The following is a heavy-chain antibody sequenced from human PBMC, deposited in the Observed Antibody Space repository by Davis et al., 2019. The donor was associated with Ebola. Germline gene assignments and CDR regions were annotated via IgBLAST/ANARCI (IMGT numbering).Heavy chain of an antibody. CDR2: MCYSRNT. CDR3: TTDYSDLVVVPTAK. D-gene: IGHD2-2*01. V-gene: IGHV4-59*01. J-gene: IGHJ4*02. Sequence: PSETLSLTCSVSGGSISSYCWTWIRQPPGQGLEWIGNMCYSRNTEYNPSLKSRVTVAVDTSKNQFSLKMSSVTAADTAVYFCTTDYSDLVVVPTAKWGQGTLVTVSS. CDR1: GGSISSYC.